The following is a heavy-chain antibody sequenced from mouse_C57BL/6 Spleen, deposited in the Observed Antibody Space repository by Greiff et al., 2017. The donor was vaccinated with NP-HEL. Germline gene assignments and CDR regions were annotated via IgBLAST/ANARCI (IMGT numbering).Heavy chain of an antibody. CDR2: INPSNGGT. CDR1: GYTFTSYW. Sequence: QVQLQQPGTELVKPGASVKLSCKASGYTFTSYWMHWVKQRPGQGIEWIGNINPSNGGTNYNEKFKSKATLTVDKYSSTAYMQLSSRTSEDSAVYYCARGGYDRDWYFDVWGTGTTVTVSS. CDR3: ARGGYDRDWYFDV. V-gene: IGHV1-53*01. D-gene: IGHD2-2*01. J-gene: IGHJ1*03.